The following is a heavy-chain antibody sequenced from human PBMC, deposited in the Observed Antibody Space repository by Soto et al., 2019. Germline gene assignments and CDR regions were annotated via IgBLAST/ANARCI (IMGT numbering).Heavy chain of an antibody. J-gene: IGHJ6*02. CDR2: IIPIFGTA. CDR1: GGTFSSYA. CDR3: AGDQRPPQTSYYYYGMDV. Sequence: AASVKVSCKASGGTFSSYAISWVRQAPGQGLEWMGGIIPIFGTANYAQKFQGRVTITADESTSTAYMELSSLRSEDTAVYYCAGDQRPPQTSYYYYGMDVWGQGTTVTVSS. V-gene: IGHV1-69*13. D-gene: IGHD6-6*01.